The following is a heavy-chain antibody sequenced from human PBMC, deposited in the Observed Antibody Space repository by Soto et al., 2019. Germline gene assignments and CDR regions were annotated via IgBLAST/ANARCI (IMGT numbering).Heavy chain of an antibody. D-gene: IGHD3-3*01. CDR2: IYYSGST. CDR3: ARIPYYDFWSGYRRAYYHYGMDV. CDR1: GGSISSYY. J-gene: IGHJ6*02. Sequence: SETLSLTCTVSGGSISSYYWSWIRQPPGKGLEWIGYIYYSGSTNYNPSLKSRVTISVDTSKNQFSLKLSSVTAADTAVYYCARIPYYDFWSGYRRAYYHYGMDVWGQGTTVTVSS. V-gene: IGHV4-59*01.